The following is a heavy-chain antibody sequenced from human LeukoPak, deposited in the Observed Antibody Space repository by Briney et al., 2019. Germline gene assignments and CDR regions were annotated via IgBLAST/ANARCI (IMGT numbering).Heavy chain of an antibody. Sequence: PSETLSLTCTVSGGSISSYYWIWIRQPPGKGLEWIGYIYYSGSTNYNPSLKSRVTISVDTSKNQFSLKLSSVTAADTAVYYCARGVDAFDIWGQGTIVTVSS. J-gene: IGHJ3*02. CDR1: GGSISSYY. V-gene: IGHV4-59*01. CDR3: ARGVDAFDI. CDR2: IYYSGST.